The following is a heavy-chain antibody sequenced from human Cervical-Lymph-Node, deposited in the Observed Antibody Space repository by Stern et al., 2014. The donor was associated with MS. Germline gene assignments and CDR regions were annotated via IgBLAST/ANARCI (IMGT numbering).Heavy chain of an antibody. CDR3: AREVAGHRLGMMDV. CDR2: INPSGGST. Sequence: VQLVQSGAEVMTPGASVTLSCKASGYPFISYYMYWVRQAPGQGLEWMGIINPSGGSTSYAQKFQGRVTMTRDTSTSTVYMELSSLRSEDTAVYYCAREVAGHRLGMMDVWGQGTSVTVSS. D-gene: IGHD6-19*01. V-gene: IGHV1-46*01. CDR1: GYPFISYY. J-gene: IGHJ6*02.